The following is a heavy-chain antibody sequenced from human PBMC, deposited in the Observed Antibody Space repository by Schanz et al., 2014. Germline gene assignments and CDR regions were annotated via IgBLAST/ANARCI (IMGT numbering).Heavy chain of an antibody. CDR3: AGAVATIRADSFDI. Sequence: EVQLVESGGGLVQPGRSLRLSCVASRIIFGTYSMNWIRQTPKGLEWSSSINSRSNFIYYADSVKGRFTIYRDNAKNSLYLKMNSLRAEDTAVYYCAGAVATIRADSFDIWGQGTMGAVSS. CDR1: RIIFGTYS. J-gene: IGHJ3*02. D-gene: IGHD5-12*01. V-gene: IGHV3-21*01. CDR2: INSRSNFI.